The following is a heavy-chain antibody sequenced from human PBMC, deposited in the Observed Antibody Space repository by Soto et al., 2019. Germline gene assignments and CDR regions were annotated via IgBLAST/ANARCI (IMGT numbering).Heavy chain of an antibody. D-gene: IGHD2-21*02. CDR3: ARLAYCGGDCDPNAFDI. CDR2: IYPGDSDT. CDR1: GYSFTSYL. V-gene: IGHV5-51*01. J-gene: IGHJ3*02. Sequence: PGESLKISGTGSGYSFTSYLIGWVRQMPGKGLEWMGIIYPGDSDTRYSPSFQGQVTISADKSISTAYLQWSSLKASDTAMYYCARLAYCGGDCDPNAFDIWGQGTMVTVSS.